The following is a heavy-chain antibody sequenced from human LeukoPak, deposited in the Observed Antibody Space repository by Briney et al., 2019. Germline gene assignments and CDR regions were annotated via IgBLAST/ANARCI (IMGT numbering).Heavy chain of an antibody. CDR3: ATSYDSSGYYVDY. CDR1: GYTFTSYG. CDR2: MNPNSGNT. Sequence: GASVKVSCKASGYTFTSYGINWVRQATGQGLEWMGWMNPNSGNTGYAQKFQGRVTMTRNTSISTAYMELSSLRSEDTAVYYCATSYDSSGYYVDYWGQGTLVTVSS. D-gene: IGHD3-22*01. V-gene: IGHV1-8*01. J-gene: IGHJ4*02.